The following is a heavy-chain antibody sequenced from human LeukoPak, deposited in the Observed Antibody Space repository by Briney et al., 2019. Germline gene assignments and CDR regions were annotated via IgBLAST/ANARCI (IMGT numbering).Heavy chain of an antibody. J-gene: IGHJ4*02. V-gene: IGHV4-34*01. CDR3: ARRSYDSSGYVDY. CDR1: GGSFSGYY. D-gene: IGHD3-22*01. CDR2: INHSGST. Sequence: PSETLSLTCAVYGGSFSGYYWSWIRQPPGKGLEWIGEINHSGSTNYNPSLKSRVTISVDTSKNQFSLKLSSVTAADTAVYYCARRSYDSSGYVDYWGQGTLVTVSS.